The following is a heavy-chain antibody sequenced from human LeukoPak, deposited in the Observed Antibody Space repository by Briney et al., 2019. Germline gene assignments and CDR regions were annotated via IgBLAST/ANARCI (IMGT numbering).Heavy chain of an antibody. V-gene: IGHV4-39*01. Sequence: SETLSLTCTVSGGFINTGNYYWGWIRQSPGKGLEWIGSVYYSGSTYFNPSLKSRASMSVDTSKNQFSLKLSSVTAADTAVYYCARHRIRIVGATFDYWGQGTLVTVSS. CDR1: GGFINTGNYY. J-gene: IGHJ4*02. D-gene: IGHD1-26*01. CDR2: VYYSGST. CDR3: ARHRIRIVGATFDY.